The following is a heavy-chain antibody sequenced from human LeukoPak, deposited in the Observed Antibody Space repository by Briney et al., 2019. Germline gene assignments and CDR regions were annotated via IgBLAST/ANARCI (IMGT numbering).Heavy chain of an antibody. Sequence: PSETLSLTCAVYGGSFSGYYWSWIRQPPGKGLEWIGEINHSGSTNYNPSLKSRVTISVDTSKNQFSLKLSSVTAADTAVYYCARESTVTTNEENWFDPWGQGTLVTVSS. CDR3: ARESTVTTNEENWFDP. V-gene: IGHV4-34*01. J-gene: IGHJ5*02. CDR2: INHSGST. CDR1: GGSFSGYY. D-gene: IGHD4-17*01.